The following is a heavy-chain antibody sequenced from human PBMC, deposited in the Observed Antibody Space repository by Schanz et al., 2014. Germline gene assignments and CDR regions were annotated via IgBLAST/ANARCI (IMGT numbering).Heavy chain of an antibody. Sequence: DVHLLESGGGLVQPGGSLRLSCAASEFTFSTDAMSWVRQAPGKGLEWLSAISASGGTTYYADSVKGRFTISRDNSKNTLDLQMNSLRAEDTAVYHCVSSGSYSSYALWGQGTLVTVSS. CDR3: VSSGSYSSYAL. CDR1: EFTFSTDA. V-gene: IGHV3-23*01. CDR2: ISASGGTT. D-gene: IGHD3-10*01. J-gene: IGHJ4*02.